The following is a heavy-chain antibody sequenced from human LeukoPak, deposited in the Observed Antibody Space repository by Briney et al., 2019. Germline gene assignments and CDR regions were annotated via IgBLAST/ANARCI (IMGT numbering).Heavy chain of an antibody. CDR2: ISAYNGNT. Sequence: ASVKVSCKASGYTFTSYGISWVRQAPGQGLVWMGWISAYNGNTNYAQKLQGRVTMTTDTSTSTAYMELRSLRSDDTAVYYCARAGGRPYYYDSSIPFDYWGQGTLVTVSS. CDR1: GYTFTSYG. J-gene: IGHJ4*02. V-gene: IGHV1-18*01. CDR3: ARAGGRPYYYDSSIPFDY. D-gene: IGHD3-22*01.